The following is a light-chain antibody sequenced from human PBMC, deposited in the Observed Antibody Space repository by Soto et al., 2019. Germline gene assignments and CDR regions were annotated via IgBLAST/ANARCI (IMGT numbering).Light chain of an antibody. CDR2: DES. Sequence: CVTPEKRATLSCRASQSVSSNLAWYQQKPGQAPRLLIYDESTRATGIPDRFSGSGSGTDLTLTISRLEPEDFAVYDCQQYDCSRYTFGQSTMVDI. CDR3: QQYDCSRYT. J-gene: IGKJ2*01. CDR1: QSVSSN. V-gene: IGKV3-20*01.